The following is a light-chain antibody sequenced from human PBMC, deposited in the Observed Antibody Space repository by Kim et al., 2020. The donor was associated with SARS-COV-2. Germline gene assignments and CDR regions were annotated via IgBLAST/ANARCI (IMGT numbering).Light chain of an antibody. V-gene: IGKV3-20*01. CDR1: QSVSSSY. CDR2: AAS. Sequence: SPGERATLSCRASQSVSSSYLAWYQQKPGQAPRLLIYAASSRATGIPDRFSGSGSGTDFTLTISRLGPEDFAVYYCQQYGSSPRTFGQGTKVDIK. CDR3: QQYGSSPRT. J-gene: IGKJ1*01.